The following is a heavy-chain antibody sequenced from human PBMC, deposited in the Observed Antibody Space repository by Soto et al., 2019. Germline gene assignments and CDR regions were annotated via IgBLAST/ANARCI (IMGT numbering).Heavy chain of an antibody. CDR1: GFTFSSYG. Sequence: QVQLVESGGGVVQPGRSPRLSCAASGFTFSSYGMHWVRQAPVKGLEWVAGISYDGSNKYYADSVKGRFTISRDNSKNTLYLKMNSLRAEDTAVYYCAKDRRDGYTSRDFDYWGQGTLVTVSS. V-gene: IGHV3-30*18. CDR3: AKDRRDGYTSRDFDY. D-gene: IGHD6-13*01. CDR2: ISYDGSNK. J-gene: IGHJ4*02.